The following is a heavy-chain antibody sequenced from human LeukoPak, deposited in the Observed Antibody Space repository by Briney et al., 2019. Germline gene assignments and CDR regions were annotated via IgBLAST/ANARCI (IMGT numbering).Heavy chain of an antibody. J-gene: IGHJ5*02. CDR2: IYYSGNT. D-gene: IGHD3/OR15-3a*01. V-gene: IGHV4-59*08. CDR3: ARHFWAGYSNWFDP. CDR1: GGSISSYY. Sequence: SETLSLTCNVSGGSISSYYWSWIRQPPGKGLEWIGYIYYSGNTNYNPSLKSRVTISVDTSKNQFSLKLSSVTAADTAVYYCARHFWAGYSNWFDPWGQGTLVTVSS.